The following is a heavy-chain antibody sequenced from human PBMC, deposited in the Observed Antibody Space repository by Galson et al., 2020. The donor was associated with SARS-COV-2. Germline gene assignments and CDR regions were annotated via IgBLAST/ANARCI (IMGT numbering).Heavy chain of an antibody. V-gene: IGHV6-1*01. CDR3: ARRLGTFDY. Sequence: SQTLSLTCAISGDSVSSNSVAWNWIRQSPSRGLEWLGRTYYRSKWFYDYAVSVKSRISINPDTSKNQFSLHLNSVTPEDTAVYYCARRLGTFDYWGQGTLVTVSS. D-gene: IGHD7-27*01. CDR1: GDSVSSNSVA. CDR2: TYYRSKWFY. J-gene: IGHJ4*02.